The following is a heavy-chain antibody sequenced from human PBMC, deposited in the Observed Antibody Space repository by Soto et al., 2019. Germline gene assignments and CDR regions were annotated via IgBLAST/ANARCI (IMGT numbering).Heavy chain of an antibody. CDR3: ARVKVRLQLGGNYYYIMEV. D-gene: IGHD5-12*01. J-gene: IGHJ6*02. Sequence: QVQLVQSGAEVKKPGSSVKVSCKASGDTFSSYAISWVRQVPGQGLEWMGGIMPIFGTPDYAQNFQGRVTITADESTSTAYLELCSLRSEDTGVYYCARVKVRLQLGGNYYYIMEVWGQGTTVTVSS. V-gene: IGHV1-69*12. CDR2: IMPIFGTP. CDR1: GDTFSSYA.